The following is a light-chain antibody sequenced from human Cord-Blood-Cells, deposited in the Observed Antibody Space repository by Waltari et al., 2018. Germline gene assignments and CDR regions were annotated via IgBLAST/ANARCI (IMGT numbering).Light chain of an antibody. CDR1: QSVSSY. V-gene: IGKV3-11*01. Sequence: EIVLTQSPATLSLSPGDRATLSCRASQSVSSYLAWYQQKPGQAPRLLLYDASNRATGIPARFSGSGSGTDFTLTISSLEPEDFAVYYCQQRSNWPPFTFGPGTKVDIK. CDR3: QQRSNWPPFT. CDR2: DAS. J-gene: IGKJ3*01.